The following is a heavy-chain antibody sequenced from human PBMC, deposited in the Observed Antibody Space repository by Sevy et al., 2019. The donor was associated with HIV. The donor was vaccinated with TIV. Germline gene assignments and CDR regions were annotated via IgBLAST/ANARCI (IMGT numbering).Heavy chain of an antibody. CDR2: ISGSGGST. V-gene: IGHV3-23*01. CDR3: AKSEWLVLDAFDI. D-gene: IGHD6-19*01. J-gene: IGHJ3*02. CDR1: GFTFSSYA. Sequence: GGSLRLSCAASGFTFSSYAMSWVRQAPGKGLEWVSAISGSGGSTYYEDSVKGRFTISRDNSKNTLYLQMNSLRAEDTAVYSCAKSEWLVLDAFDIWGQGTMVTVSS.